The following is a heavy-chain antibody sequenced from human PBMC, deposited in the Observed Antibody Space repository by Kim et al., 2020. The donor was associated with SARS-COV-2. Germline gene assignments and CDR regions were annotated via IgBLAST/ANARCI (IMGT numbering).Heavy chain of an antibody. J-gene: IGHJ4*02. CDR3: ARARGSLAKLTFDY. CDR1: GFTFSSYS. CDR2: ISSSSRYI. D-gene: IGHD3-3*02. Sequence: GGSLRLSCAASGFTFSSYSMNWVRQAPGKGLEWVSSISSSSRYIYYADSVKGRFTISRDNAKNSLYLQMNSLRAEDTAVYYCARARGSLAKLTFDYWGQGTLVTVSS. V-gene: IGHV3-21*01.